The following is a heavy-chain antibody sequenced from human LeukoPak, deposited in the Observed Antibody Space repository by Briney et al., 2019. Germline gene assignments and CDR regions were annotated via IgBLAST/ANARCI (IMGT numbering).Heavy chain of an antibody. J-gene: IGHJ4*02. Sequence: GESLKISCKGSGYIFTSYWIAWVRQMPGKGLEWMGIIYPGDSDTRYSPSFQGQVTVSADKSISTAYLQWSSLKASDTAMYYCARRSGSFQGDYNFDYWGQGTLVTVSS. V-gene: IGHV5-51*01. CDR1: GYIFTSYW. CDR3: ARRSGSFQGDYNFDY. CDR2: IYPGDSDT. D-gene: IGHD1-26*01.